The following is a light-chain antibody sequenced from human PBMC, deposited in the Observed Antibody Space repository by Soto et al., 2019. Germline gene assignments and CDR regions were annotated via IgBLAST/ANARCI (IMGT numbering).Light chain of an antibody. CDR2: DNN. CDR1: NYNIGNNH. V-gene: IGLV1-51*01. J-gene: IGLJ2*01. CDR3: GTWDSSLSDVV. Sequence: QSALTQPPSVSAAPGQTVTISCSGSNYNIGNNHVSWYQQLPGTAPKLLIYDNNKRPSGIPDRFSGSKSGTSVTLAITGLHTGDEADYYCGTWDSSLSDVVFGGGTKLTVL.